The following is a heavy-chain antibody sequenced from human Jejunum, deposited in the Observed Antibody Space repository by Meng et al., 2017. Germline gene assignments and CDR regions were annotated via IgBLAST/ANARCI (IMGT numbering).Heavy chain of an antibody. J-gene: IGHJ4*02. CDR3: ARASQTGDLPGI. V-gene: IGHV3-74*02. CDR1: GFTFSGYW. CDR2: INTDGSST. D-gene: IGHD7-27*01. Sequence: EVQRVESGGGLVQPGGSLRLSCAASGFTFSGYWMHWVRQAPGKGLVWVSRINTDGSSTTYADSVKGRFTISRDNAKNTLYLQMNNLRAEDTAVYYCARASQTGDLPGIWGQGTLVTVSS.